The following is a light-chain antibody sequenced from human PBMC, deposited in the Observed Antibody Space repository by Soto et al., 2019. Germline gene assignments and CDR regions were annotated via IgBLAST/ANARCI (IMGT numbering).Light chain of an antibody. Sequence: EIVLTQSPGTLSLSPGERATLSCRASQSVSSSYLAWYQQKPGQAPRLLIFGASSRATGIPDRFSGSGSGTDFALTISRLEPADFAVYYCQQYGSPPWTFGQGTKVAIK. V-gene: IGKV3-20*01. J-gene: IGKJ1*01. CDR2: GAS. CDR1: QSVSSSY. CDR3: QQYGSPPWT.